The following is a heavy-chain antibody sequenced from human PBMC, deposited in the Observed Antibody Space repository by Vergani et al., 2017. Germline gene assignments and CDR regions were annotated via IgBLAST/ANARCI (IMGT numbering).Heavy chain of an antibody. Sequence: QVQLVQSGAEVGKPGASVKISCKASGYTFTAYYIHWVRQAPEQGLEWVGVISPDGFSTFYAQKFQGRVTITSDTSTSTVYVEVTSLRSDDTAFYYCAREPPLTGFFDYWGQGTLVTVSS. D-gene: IGHD3-9*01. V-gene: IGHV1-46*03. CDR1: GYTFTAYY. CDR3: AREPPLTGFFDY. J-gene: IGHJ4*02. CDR2: ISPDGFST.